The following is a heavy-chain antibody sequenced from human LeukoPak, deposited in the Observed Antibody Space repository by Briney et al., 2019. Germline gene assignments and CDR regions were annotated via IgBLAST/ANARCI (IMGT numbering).Heavy chain of an antibody. V-gene: IGHV3-15*01. CDR2: IKRETDGGTT. Sequence: GGSLRLSCIASGFTFSSYGMHWVRQAPGKGLEWVGRIKRETDGGTTDYAAPVKGRFTISRDDSKSTLYLQMNSLKTDDTAVYYCTTKYYYDSSGYNNFDYWGQGTLVTVSS. CDR1: GFTFSSYG. J-gene: IGHJ4*02. D-gene: IGHD3-22*01. CDR3: TTKYYYDSSGYNNFDY.